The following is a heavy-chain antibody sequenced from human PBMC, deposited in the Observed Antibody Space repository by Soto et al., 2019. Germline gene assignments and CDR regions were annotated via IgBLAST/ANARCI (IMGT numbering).Heavy chain of an antibody. D-gene: IGHD5-18*01. V-gene: IGHV3-7*05. J-gene: IGHJ6*02. Sequence: GGSLRLSCAASGFTFSSYWMSWVRQAPGKGLEWVANIKQDGSEKYYVDSVKGRFTISRDNAKNSLYLQMNSLRAEDTAVYYCAREGGYSYGYWPGMDVWGQGTTVPVS. CDR3: AREGGYSYGYWPGMDV. CDR2: IKQDGSEK. CDR1: GFTFSSYW.